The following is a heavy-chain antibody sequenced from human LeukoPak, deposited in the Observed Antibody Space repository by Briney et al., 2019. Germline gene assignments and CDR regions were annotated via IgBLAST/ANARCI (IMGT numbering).Heavy chain of an antibody. Sequence: PSETLSLTCAVYGGSFSGYYWSWIRQPPGKGLEWIGEINHSGGTNYNPSLKSRVTISVDTSKNQFSLKLSSVTAADTAVYYCARVGYSSSWDEYYYYGMDVWGQGTTVTVSS. V-gene: IGHV4-34*01. D-gene: IGHD6-13*01. CDR1: GGSFSGYY. CDR3: ARVGYSSSWDEYYYYGMDV. CDR2: INHSGGT. J-gene: IGHJ6*02.